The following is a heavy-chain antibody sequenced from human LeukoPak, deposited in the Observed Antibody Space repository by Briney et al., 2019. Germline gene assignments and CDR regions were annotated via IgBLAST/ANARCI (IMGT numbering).Heavy chain of an antibody. CDR1: GFTFSSYA. D-gene: IGHD3-10*01. V-gene: IGHV3-23*01. Sequence: GGSLRLSCAASGFTFSSYAMSWVRQAPGKGLECVPAISGSGGSTYYADSVKGRFTISRDNSKNTLYLQMNSLRAEDTAVYYCAKDKVLWFGESSDGMDVWGKGTTVTVSS. CDR3: AKDKVLWFGESSDGMDV. J-gene: IGHJ6*04. CDR2: ISGSGGST.